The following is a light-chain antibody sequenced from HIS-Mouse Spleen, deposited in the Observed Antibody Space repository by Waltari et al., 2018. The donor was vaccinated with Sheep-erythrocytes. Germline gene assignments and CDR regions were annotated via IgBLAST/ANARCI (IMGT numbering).Light chain of an antibody. J-gene: IGLJ1*01. CDR2: QDS. CDR3: QAWDSSTAGV. CDR1: KLGDKY. V-gene: IGLV3-1*01. Sequence: SYELTQPPSVSVSPGQTASITCSGDKLGDKYACWYQQKPGQSPVLVIYQDSKRPSGIPEGFSGSNSGNTATLTISGTQAMDEADYYCQAWDSSTAGVFGTGTKVTVL.